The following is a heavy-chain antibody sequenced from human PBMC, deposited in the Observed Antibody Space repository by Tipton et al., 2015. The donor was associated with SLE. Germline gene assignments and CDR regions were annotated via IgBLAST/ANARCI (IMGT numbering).Heavy chain of an antibody. CDR3: ARGGGSFTADAFDI. CDR1: GGSISSYY. CDR2: VHKSGTT. D-gene: IGHD1-26*01. V-gene: IGHV4-59*01. Sequence: PGLVKPSETLSLTCTVSGGSISSYYWTWIRQPPGKGLEWIGDVHKSGTTNYNPSLKSRVTISLGTSTNQFSLRLSSVTAADTAVYYCARGGGSFTADAFDIWGQGTMVTVSS. J-gene: IGHJ3*02.